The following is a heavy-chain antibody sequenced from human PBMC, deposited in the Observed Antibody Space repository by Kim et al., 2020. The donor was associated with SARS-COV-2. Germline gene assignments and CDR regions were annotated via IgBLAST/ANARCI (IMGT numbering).Heavy chain of an antibody. Sequence: GGSLRLSCAASEFSVSTKTMTWVRQAPGKGLEWVSIIYRNGTTYYADSVKGRFTTSRDTTKNTLYLQMDNLRAEDTAVYYCAGDNYNNYWYKCWGQGTLVTVS. D-gene: IGHD1-20*01. J-gene: IGHJ4*02. CDR3: AGDNYNNYWYKC. CDR1: EFSVSTKT. V-gene: IGHV3-53*01. CDR2: IYRNGTT.